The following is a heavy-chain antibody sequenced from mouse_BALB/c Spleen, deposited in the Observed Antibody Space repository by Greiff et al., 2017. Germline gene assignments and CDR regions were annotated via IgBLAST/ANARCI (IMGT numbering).Heavy chain of an antibody. CDR3: NAAHGNCFAY. D-gene: IGHD2-1*01. Sequence: EVKLEESGAELVRSGASVKLSCTASGFNIKDYYMHWVKQRPEQGLEWIGWIDPENGDTEYAPKFQGKATMTADTSSNTAYLQLSSLTSEDTAVYYCNAAHGNCFAYWGQGTLVTVSA. J-gene: IGHJ3*01. CDR2: IDPENGDT. V-gene: IGHV14-4*02. CDR1: GFNIKDYY.